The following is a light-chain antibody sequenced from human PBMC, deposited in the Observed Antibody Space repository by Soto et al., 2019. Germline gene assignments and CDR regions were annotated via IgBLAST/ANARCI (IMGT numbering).Light chain of an antibody. J-gene: IGLJ1*01. CDR2: YDN. CDR3: AAWDDSLNGRV. Sequence: QLVLTQPPSASGTPGQRVAISCSGSSSNIGDNTVNWYQQLPGTAPKLLIYYDNLRPSGVPDRISGSKSGTSASLAISGLQSDDEADYYCAAWDDSLNGRVFGTGTKVTVL. V-gene: IGLV1-44*01. CDR1: SSNIGDNT.